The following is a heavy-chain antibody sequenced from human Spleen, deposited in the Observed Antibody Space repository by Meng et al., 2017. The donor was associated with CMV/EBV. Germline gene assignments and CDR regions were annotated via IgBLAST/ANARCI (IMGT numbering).Heavy chain of an antibody. CDR3: ATSKGFGDPPEY. Sequence: CKASGCTCSDYAISWVRQAPGQGLQWLGGIISIVGIGYYAQKFQVRVRITADKSTSTGYMELSSLRSEDSAVYYCATSKGFGDPPEYWGQGTLVTVSS. D-gene: IGHD4-17*01. CDR2: IISIVGIG. CDR1: GCTCSDYA. V-gene: IGHV1-69*10. J-gene: IGHJ4*02.